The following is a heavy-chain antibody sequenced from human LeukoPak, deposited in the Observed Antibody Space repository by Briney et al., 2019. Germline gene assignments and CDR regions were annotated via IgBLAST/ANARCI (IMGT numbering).Heavy chain of an antibody. D-gene: IGHD5-12*01. CDR1: GYSISSGYD. CDR3: ARHVGSDSGYDSNWFDP. J-gene: IGHJ5*02. Sequence: PSETLSLTCTVSGYSISSGYDWGWMRQAPGKGLEWLGSISQSGNTYNNPSLKSRVTLSVDTSKNQVSLQMTSVTAADTAMYYCARHVGSDSGYDSNWFDPWGQGTLVTVSS. CDR2: ISQSGNT. V-gene: IGHV4-38-2*02.